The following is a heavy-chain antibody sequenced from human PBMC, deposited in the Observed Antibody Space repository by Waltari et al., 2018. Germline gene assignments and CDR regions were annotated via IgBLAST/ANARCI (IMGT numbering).Heavy chain of an antibody. CDR3: ARALAATKSAEYFQH. J-gene: IGHJ1*01. Sequence: QVQLVQSGAEVKKPGASVKVSCKASGYTFTSYYMHWVRQAPGQGLEWMGIINPSGGSTSYAQKFQGRVTMTRDTSTSTVYMELSSLRSEDTAVYYCARALAATKSAEYFQHWGQGTLVTVSS. V-gene: IGHV1-46*01. D-gene: IGHD6-13*01. CDR2: INPSGGST. CDR1: GYTFTSYY.